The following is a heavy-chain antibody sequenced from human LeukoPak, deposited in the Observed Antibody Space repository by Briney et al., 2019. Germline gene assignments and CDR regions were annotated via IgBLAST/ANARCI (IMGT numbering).Heavy chain of an antibody. CDR2: IYSAGST. Sequence: PGGSLRLSCAASGFTVSSNYMSWVRQAPGKGLEWVSVIYSAGSTYYAGSVKGRFTISRDNSKNTLSLQMNSLRAEDTAVYYCARELPPDYWGQGTLVTVSS. J-gene: IGHJ4*02. V-gene: IGHV3-53*01. D-gene: IGHD2-15*01. CDR1: GFTVSSNY. CDR3: ARELPPDY.